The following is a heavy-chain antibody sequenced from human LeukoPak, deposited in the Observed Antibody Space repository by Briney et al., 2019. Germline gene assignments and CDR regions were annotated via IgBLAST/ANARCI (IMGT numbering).Heavy chain of an antibody. Sequence: PSETLSLTCAVYGGSFSGYYWSWIRQPPGKGLEWIGEINHSGSTNYNPSLKSRVTISVDTSKNQFSLKLSSVTAADTAVYYCARGRLKGIVVVPAEYAFDIWGQGTMVTVSS. J-gene: IGHJ3*02. V-gene: IGHV4-34*01. D-gene: IGHD2-2*01. CDR2: INHSGST. CDR1: GGSFSGYY. CDR3: ARGRLKGIVVVPAEYAFDI.